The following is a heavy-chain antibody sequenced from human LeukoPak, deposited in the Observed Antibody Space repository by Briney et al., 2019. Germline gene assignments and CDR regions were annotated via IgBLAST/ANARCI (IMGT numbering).Heavy chain of an antibody. CDR3: ARSRYSTSSGGFDY. CDR2: INSDGSNI. J-gene: IGHJ4*02. D-gene: IGHD6-6*01. CDR1: GFTFRDFW. V-gene: IGHV3-74*01. Sequence: LSGGSLRLSCAASGFTFRDFWMHWVRHAPGKGLVWVSRINSDGSNITYADSVKGRFTISRDNAKNTLYLQMNSLRGEDTAVYYCARSRYSTSSGGFDYWGQGILVTVSS.